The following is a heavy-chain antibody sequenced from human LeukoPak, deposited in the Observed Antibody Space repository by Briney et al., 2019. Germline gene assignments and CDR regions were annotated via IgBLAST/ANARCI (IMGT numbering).Heavy chain of an antibody. CDR2: MNPKSGST. D-gene: IGHD3-10*01. CDR3: ARGRQMSINWYFDL. CDR1: GYTFTAHD. Sequence: GASVKVSCKTSGYTFTAHDIFWVRQAAGQGLEWTGWMNPKSGSTAYAQKVQGRVTFTRNTSITTAYLDLTNLRYEDTAMYYCARGRQMSINWYFDLWGRGTQVTVAS. V-gene: IGHV1-8*03. J-gene: IGHJ2*01.